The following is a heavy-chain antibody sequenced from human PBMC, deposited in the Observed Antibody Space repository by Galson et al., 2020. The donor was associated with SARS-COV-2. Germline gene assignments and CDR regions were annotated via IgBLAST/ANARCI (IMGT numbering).Heavy chain of an antibody. V-gene: IGHV3-23*01. J-gene: IGHJ4*02. D-gene: IGHD1-26*01. Sequence: GGSLRLSCAASGFTFASFAMSSVRQAPQRRPEWVSSMSGNTDITYYADSLKGRFTISRDNSKNTLYLHMNSLRADDTAVYYCAKSLSVSYSPFDYWGQGTLVTVSS. CDR1: GFTFASFA. CDR3: AKSLSVSYSPFDY. CDR2: MSGNTDIT.